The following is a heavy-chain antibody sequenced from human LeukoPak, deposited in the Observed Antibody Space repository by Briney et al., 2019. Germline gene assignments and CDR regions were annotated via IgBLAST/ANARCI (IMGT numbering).Heavy chain of an antibody. CDR1: GFTVRSTY. D-gene: IGHD5-24*01. CDR2: IYAGGSA. V-gene: IGHV3-66*01. Sequence: GGSLRLSCAASGFTVRSTYMSWVRQAPGKGLEWVSIIYAGGSAYYADSVKGRFTISRDNSKNTLHLQMNSLRVEDTAVYYCATGRWLRLFDYWGQGTLVTVSS. J-gene: IGHJ4*02. CDR3: ATGRWLRLFDY.